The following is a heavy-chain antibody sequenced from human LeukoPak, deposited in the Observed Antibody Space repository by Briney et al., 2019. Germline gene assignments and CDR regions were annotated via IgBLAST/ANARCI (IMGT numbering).Heavy chain of an antibody. V-gene: IGHV1-18*01. CDR1: GYTFTSYG. CDR3: ARVGFADFYDYVWGSYRTPDY. J-gene: IGHJ4*02. Sequence: SVKVSCKASGYTFTSYGISWVRQAPGQGLEWMGWISAYNGNTNYAQKLQGRVTMTTDTSTSTAYMELRSLRSDDTAVYYCARVGFADFYDYVWGSYRTPDYWGQGTLVTVSS. D-gene: IGHD3-16*02. CDR2: ISAYNGNT.